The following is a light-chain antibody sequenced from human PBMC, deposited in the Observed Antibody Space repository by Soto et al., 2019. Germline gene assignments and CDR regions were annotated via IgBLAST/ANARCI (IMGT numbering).Light chain of an antibody. CDR1: QSVTTN. V-gene: IGKV3-15*01. CDR2: GAS. J-gene: IGKJ1*01. CDR3: QQYNNWPPT. Sequence: DIVMTQSPATLSVSPGERATLSCRASQSVTTNFAWYQQKPGQAPRLLIYGASTRATGIPARFSGSGSGTEFTLTISSLQSEDFALYYWQQYNNWPPTFGQGTKVDNK.